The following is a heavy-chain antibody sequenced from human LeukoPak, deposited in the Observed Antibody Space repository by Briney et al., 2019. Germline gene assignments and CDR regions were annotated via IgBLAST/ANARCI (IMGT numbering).Heavy chain of an antibody. CDR2: IIPIFGTA. CDR1: GGTFSSYA. V-gene: IGHV1-69*05. CDR3: ARVGGSYSYYFDY. J-gene: IGHJ4*02. D-gene: IGHD1-26*01. Sequence: GASVKVSCKASGGTFSSYAISWVRQAPGQGLEWMGGIIPIFGTANYAQKFQGRVTITTDESTSTAYMELSSLRSEDTAVYYCARVGGSYSYYFDYWGQGTLVTVSS.